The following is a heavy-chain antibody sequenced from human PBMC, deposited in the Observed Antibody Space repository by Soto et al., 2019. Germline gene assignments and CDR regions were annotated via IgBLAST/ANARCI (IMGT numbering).Heavy chain of an antibody. CDR2: IYYSGST. CDR1: GGSFSSYY. V-gene: IGHV4-39*01. Sequence: SETLSLTCDVYGGSFSSYYWGWIRQPPGKGLEWIGNIYYSGSTYYNPSLKSRVTISVDTSKNQFSLKLSSVTAADTVVYYCMLGSGWKDFDYWGQGTLVTVSS. J-gene: IGHJ4*02. D-gene: IGHD3-22*01. CDR3: MLGSGWKDFDY.